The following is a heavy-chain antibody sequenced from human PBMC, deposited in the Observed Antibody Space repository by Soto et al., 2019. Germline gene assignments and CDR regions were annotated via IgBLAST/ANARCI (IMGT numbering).Heavy chain of an antibody. CDR3: ARRYSGSYSAFDI. D-gene: IGHD1-26*01. CDR2: IDPSDSYT. V-gene: IGHV5-10-1*01. J-gene: IGHJ3*02. Sequence: GESLKIACKGSGYSFTSYWISWVRQMPGKGLEWMGRIDPSDSYTNYSPSFQGHVTISADKSISTAYLQWSSLKASDTAMYYCARRYSGSYSAFDIWGQGTMVTVSS. CDR1: GYSFTSYW.